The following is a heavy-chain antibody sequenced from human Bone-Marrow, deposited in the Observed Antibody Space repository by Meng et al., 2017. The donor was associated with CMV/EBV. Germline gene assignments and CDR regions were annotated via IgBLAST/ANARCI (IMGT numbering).Heavy chain of an antibody. CDR2: NYYGRST. CDR1: GGSIVSGGDD. D-gene: IGHD3-10*01. J-gene: IGHJ4*02. CDR3: ASYGSGSFDY. Sequence: LTCAVSGGSIVSGGDDWSRNRQHRGKGLGWIEYNYYGRSTYYNPPVKSRVTISVDTSKNQFALKLSSVTAADTAVYDCASYGSGSFDYWGQGTLVTVSS. V-gene: IGHV4-31*11.